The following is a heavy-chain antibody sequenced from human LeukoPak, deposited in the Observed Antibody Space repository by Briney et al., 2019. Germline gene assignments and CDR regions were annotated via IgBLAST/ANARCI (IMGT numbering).Heavy chain of an antibody. D-gene: IGHD2-15*01. CDR3: ARGSDCSGGSCYGYYGMDV. V-gene: IGHV1-69*01. J-gene: IGHJ6*02. CDR2: IIPIFGTA. Sequence: SVKVSCKASGYTFTSYYMHWVRQAPGQGLEWMGGIIPIFGTANYAQKFQGRVTITADESTSTAYMELSSLRSEDTAVYYCARGSDCSGGSCYGYYGMDVWGQGTTVTVSS. CDR1: GYTFTSYY.